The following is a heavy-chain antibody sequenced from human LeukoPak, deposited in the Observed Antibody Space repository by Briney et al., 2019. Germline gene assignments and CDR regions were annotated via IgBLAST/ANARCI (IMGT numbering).Heavy chain of an antibody. Sequence: SETLSLTCAVSGGSISSYYWSWIRQPPGKGLEWIGYIYYSGSTNYNPSLKSRVTISVDTSKNQFSLKLSSVTAADTAVYYCSRVRGGNFDYWGQGTLVTVSS. CDR2: IYYSGST. CDR3: SRVRGGNFDY. CDR1: GGSISSYY. J-gene: IGHJ4*02. D-gene: IGHD4-23*01. V-gene: IGHV4-59*01.